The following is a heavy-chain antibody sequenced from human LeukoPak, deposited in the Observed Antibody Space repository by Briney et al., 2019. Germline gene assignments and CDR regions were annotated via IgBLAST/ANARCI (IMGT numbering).Heavy chain of an antibody. J-gene: IGHJ4*02. Sequence: GGSLRLSCAASGFTFSSYAMSWVRQAPGKGLEWVSAISGSGGSTYYADSVKGRFTISRDNSKNTLYLQMNSLRAEDTAVYYCASHYYSSGWYRFWSFDYWGQGTLVTVSS. D-gene: IGHD6-19*01. CDR2: ISGSGGST. V-gene: IGHV3-23*01. CDR3: ASHYYSSGWYRFWSFDY. CDR1: GFTFSSYA.